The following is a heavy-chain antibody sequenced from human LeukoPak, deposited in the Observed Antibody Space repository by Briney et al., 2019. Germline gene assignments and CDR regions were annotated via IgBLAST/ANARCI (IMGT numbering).Heavy chain of an antibody. CDR3: ARGRDGYNYGY. V-gene: IGHV4-34*01. D-gene: IGHD5-24*01. J-gene: IGHJ4*02. Sequence: SQTLSLTCAVYGGSFSGYYSGWSRHRPRGGLEWIGEINHSGSTNYNPSLKSRVTISVDTSKNQFSLKLSSVTAADTAVYYCARGRDGYNYGYWGQGTLVTVSS. CDR1: GGSFSGYY. CDR2: INHSGST.